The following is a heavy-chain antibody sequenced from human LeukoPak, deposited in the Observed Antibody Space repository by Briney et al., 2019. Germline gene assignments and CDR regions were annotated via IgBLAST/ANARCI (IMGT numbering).Heavy chain of an antibody. CDR1: GFIFGHYA. CDR2: IWSDSTNK. J-gene: IGHJ4*02. D-gene: IGHD4-11*01. Sequence: GGSLRLSCATSGFIFGHYAMHWVRQAPGKGLEWVAVIWSDSTNKYYSDAVKGRFAISRDDPSKMVYLQMNSLRVEDTAVYYCAKDIQRGFDYTNSLDYWGQGILVTVSS. CDR3: AKDIQRGFDYTNSLDY. V-gene: IGHV3-33*06.